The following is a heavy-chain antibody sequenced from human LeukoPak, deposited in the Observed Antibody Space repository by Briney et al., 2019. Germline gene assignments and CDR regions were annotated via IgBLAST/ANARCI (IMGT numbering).Heavy chain of an antibody. Sequence: GGSLRLSCAASGFTFSSYEMNWVRQAPGKGLEWVSYIDSSGSTIHYADSVKGRFTISRDNAKNSLYLQMNSLRAEDTAVYYCARDEKDGPLWYWGQGILVFVSS. J-gene: IGHJ4*02. CDR1: GFTFSSYE. D-gene: IGHD2-15*01. V-gene: IGHV3-48*03. CDR3: ARDEKDGPLWY. CDR2: IDSSGSTI.